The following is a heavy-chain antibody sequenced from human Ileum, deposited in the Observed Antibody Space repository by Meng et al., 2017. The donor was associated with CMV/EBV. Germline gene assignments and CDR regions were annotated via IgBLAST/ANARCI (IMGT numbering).Heavy chain of an antibody. CDR2: AKPKIYST. V-gene: IGHV3-72*01. J-gene: IGHJ4*02. CDR3: VSDNWGLDY. D-gene: IGHD7-27*01. CDR1: RFALRGYY. Sequence: SRFALRGYYMDWVRQAPVKVLEWVGRAKPKIYSTAHAASVEGRFTISRDDSKNSLFMQMNSLKTEDTALYYCVSDNWGLDYWGQGTLVTVSS.